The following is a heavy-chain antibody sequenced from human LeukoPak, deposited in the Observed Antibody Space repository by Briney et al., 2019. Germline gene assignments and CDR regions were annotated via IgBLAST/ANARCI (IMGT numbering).Heavy chain of an antibody. V-gene: IGHV3-7*01. D-gene: IGHD2-8*02. Sequence: GGSLRLSCGASGFTFGIFWMSWVRQAPGRGLQWVASMKGDGSLIHYVDSVKGRFTTSRDNARNSLYLQMNSLRAEDTAVYYCARLFGGVTTFDYWGQGALVTVSS. CDR3: ARLFGGVTTFDY. J-gene: IGHJ4*02. CDR2: MKGDGSLI. CDR1: GFTFGIFW.